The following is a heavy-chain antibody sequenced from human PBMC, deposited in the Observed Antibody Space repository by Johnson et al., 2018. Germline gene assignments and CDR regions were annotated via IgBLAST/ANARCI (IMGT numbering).Heavy chain of an antibody. CDR2: IYGSGST. Sequence: QVQLQESGPGLVKPSETLSLTCTVSGGSTSSYYWSWIRQPPGKGLEWIGYIYGSGSTNYNPSLNSRVTMSIDTSKNQFSLKLSSVTAADTAVYYCARRGRNIGGWFYFDYWGQGTLVTVS. J-gene: IGHJ4*02. CDR3: ARRGRNIGGWFYFDY. CDR1: GGSTSSYY. V-gene: IGHV4-59*01. D-gene: IGHD2/OR15-2a*01.